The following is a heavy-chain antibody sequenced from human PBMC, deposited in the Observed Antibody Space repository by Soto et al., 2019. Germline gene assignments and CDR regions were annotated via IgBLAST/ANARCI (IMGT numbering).Heavy chain of an antibody. V-gene: IGHV6-1*01. CDR3: ATDYGEYSRFWFDP. Sequence: SQTLSLTCVISGDSFSSNSAALNWIRQSPSRGLEWLGRTYYRSKWYNDYAVSVKSRITINPDTSKNQFSLQLNSVTPEDTAVYYCATDYGEYSRFWFDPWGQGTLVTVSS. J-gene: IGHJ5*02. D-gene: IGHD4-17*01. CDR1: GDSFSSNSAA. CDR2: TYYRSKWYN.